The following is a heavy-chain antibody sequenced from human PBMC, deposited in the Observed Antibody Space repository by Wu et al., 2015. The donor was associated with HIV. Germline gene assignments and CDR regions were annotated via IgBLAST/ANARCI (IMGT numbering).Heavy chain of an antibody. CDR3: STFHEIQHY. CDR2: VSSYSGDS. D-gene: IGHD3-10*01. Sequence: QVQLVQSGAEVKKPGASVKVSCKASPYTFTSFGIGWVRQAPGQGLEWMGWVSSYSGDSNYAQKFQDRVTMTTDASTSTAYMELRSLRSDDTALYYCSTFHEIQHYWGPGTLVAVSS. CDR1: PYTFTSFG. J-gene: IGHJ4*02. V-gene: IGHV1-18*01.